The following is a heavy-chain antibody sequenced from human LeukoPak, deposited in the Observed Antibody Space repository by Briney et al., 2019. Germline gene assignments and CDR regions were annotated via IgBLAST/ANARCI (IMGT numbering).Heavy chain of an antibody. D-gene: IGHD3-22*01. J-gene: IGHJ4*02. Sequence: ASVKVSCKASGYTFTSYYIHWVRQAPGQGLEWMGWINPNSGGTNTAQKFQGRVTMTRDTSLSTAYMELSRLRSDDTAVYYCARVNNYYDSSGYLYYFDNWGQGTLVTVPS. V-gene: IGHV1-2*02. CDR3: ARVNNYYDSSGYLYYFDN. CDR2: INPNSGGT. CDR1: GYTFTSYY.